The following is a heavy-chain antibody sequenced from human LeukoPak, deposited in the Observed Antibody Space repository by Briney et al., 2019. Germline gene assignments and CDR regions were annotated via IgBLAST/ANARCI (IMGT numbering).Heavy chain of an antibody. D-gene: IGHD3-22*01. J-gene: IGHJ4*02. Sequence: GGSLRLSCAASGFSFSDHYMDWVRQAPGKGLEWVSAISGSGGSTYYAASVRGRFTISRDNSKNTLYLQMNSMRAEDTAVYYFAKDGDYYDSSFFDYWGQGTLVTVSS. CDR1: GFSFSDHY. CDR3: AKDGDYYDSSFFDY. V-gene: IGHV3-23*01. CDR2: ISGSGGST.